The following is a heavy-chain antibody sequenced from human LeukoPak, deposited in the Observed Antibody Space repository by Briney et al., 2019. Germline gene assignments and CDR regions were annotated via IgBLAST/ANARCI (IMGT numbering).Heavy chain of an antibody. Sequence: PGGSLRLSCAASGISFASYWVTWVRQAPGKGLEWVANIGQDGIETVYEGSVKGRFTISRDNARNLLSLQMNSLRADDTAVYYCAIPSSYDGSRYYHAYWGQGTLVSVSS. CDR2: IGQDGIET. V-gene: IGHV3-7*01. D-gene: IGHD3-22*01. CDR3: AIPSSYDGSRYYHAY. CDR1: GISFASYW. J-gene: IGHJ4*02.